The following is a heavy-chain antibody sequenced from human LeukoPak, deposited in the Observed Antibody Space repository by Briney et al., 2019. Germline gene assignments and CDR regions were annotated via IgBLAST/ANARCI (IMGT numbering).Heavy chain of an antibody. D-gene: IGHD4-17*01. V-gene: IGHV3-30*18. CDR3: AKDFTGYGDYPDYYYYYGMDV. J-gene: IGHJ6*02. Sequence: PGGSLRLSCAASGFTFSSYGMHWVRQAPGKGLEWVAVISYDGSNKYYADSVKGRFTISRDNSKNTLYLQMNSLRAEDTAVYYCAKDFTGYGDYPDYYYYYGMDVWGQGTTVTVSS. CDR1: GFTFSSYG. CDR2: ISYDGSNK.